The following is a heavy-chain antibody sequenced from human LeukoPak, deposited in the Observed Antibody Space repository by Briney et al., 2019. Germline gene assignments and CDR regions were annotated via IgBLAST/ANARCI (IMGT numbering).Heavy chain of an antibody. V-gene: IGHV1-18*01. J-gene: IGHJ6*02. CDR1: GYTFTSYG. Sequence: ASVKVSCKASGYTFTSYGISWVRQAPGQGLEWMGWISAYNGNTNYAQKLQGRVTMTTDTSTSTAYMELRSLRSDDTAVYYCARSDIPYSSSWLTGYYYYGMDVWGQGTTVTVSS. CDR3: ARSDIPYSSSWLTGYYYYGMDV. D-gene: IGHD6-13*01. CDR2: ISAYNGNT.